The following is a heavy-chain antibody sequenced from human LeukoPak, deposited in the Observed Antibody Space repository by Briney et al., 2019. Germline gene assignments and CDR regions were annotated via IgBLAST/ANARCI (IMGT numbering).Heavy chain of an antibody. D-gene: IGHD3-10*01. V-gene: IGHV4-39*01. J-gene: IGHJ5*02. CDR2: IYYSGST. Sequence: PSETLSLTCTVSGGSISSSSYYWGWIRQPPGKGLEWIGSIYYSGSTYYNPSLKSRVTISVDTSKNQFSLKLSSVTAADTAVYYCARRVDYYGSESQNWFDPWGQGTLVTVSS. CDR1: GGSISSSSYY. CDR3: ARRVDYYGSESQNWFDP.